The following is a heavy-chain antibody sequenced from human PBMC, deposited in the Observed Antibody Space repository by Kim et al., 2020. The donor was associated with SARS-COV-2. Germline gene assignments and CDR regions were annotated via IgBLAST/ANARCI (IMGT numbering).Heavy chain of an antibody. V-gene: IGHV3-30*18. J-gene: IGHJ6*02. CDR3: AKGNYYYYGMDV. CDR2: ISYDGSNK. CDR1: GFTFSSYG. Sequence: GVSLRLSCAASGFTFSSYGMHWVRQAPGKGLEWVAVISYDGSNKYYADSVKGRFTISRDNSKNTLYLQMNSLRAEDTAVYYCAKGNYYYYGMDVWGQGTTVTVSS.